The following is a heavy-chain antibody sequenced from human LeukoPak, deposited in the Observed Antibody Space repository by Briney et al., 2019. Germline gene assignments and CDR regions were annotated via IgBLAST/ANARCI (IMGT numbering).Heavy chain of an antibody. J-gene: IGHJ4*02. V-gene: IGHV4-59*01. D-gene: IGHD3-10*01. Sequence: SETLSLTCTVSGGSMSSYYWTWMRQPPGKRLEWIGYIYYNGNTGSNPSLESRVNMSVDTSKNQFSLKLSSVTAADTAVYFCARGSPVGDSWGQGTLVTVSS. CDR3: ARGSPVGDS. CDR2: IYYNGNT. CDR1: GGSMSSYY.